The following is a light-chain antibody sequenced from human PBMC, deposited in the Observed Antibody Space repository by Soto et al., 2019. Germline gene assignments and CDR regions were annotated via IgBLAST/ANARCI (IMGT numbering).Light chain of an antibody. Sequence: DIQMTQSPSTLSASVGDRGSITCRASQSIGTWVAWYQQKPGRAPKLLIYMASTLECGVPSRFSGSGSGTEFTRTINRLQPDHFAAYYCQQYNTDWTFGQVSKVEIK. CDR1: QSIGTW. CDR3: QQYNTDWT. J-gene: IGKJ1*01. CDR2: MAS. V-gene: IGKV1-5*03.